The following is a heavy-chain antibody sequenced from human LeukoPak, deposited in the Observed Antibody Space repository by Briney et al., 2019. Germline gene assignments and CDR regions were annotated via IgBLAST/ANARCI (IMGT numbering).Heavy chain of an antibody. CDR3: ARDADFWSGYLSWFDP. J-gene: IGHJ5*02. V-gene: IGHV3-21*01. D-gene: IGHD3-3*01. CDR2: ISSSSSYI. CDR1: GFTFSSYS. Sequence: GGSLRLSCAASGFTFSSYSMNWVRQAPGKGLEWVSSISSSSSYIYYADSVKGRFTISRDNAKNSLYLQMNSLRAEDTAVYYCARDADFWSGYLSWFDPWGQGTLVTVSS.